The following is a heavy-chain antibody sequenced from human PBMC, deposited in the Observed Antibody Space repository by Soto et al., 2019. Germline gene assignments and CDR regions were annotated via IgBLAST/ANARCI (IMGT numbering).Heavy chain of an antibody. V-gene: IGHV4-59*08. CDR2: IYYSGST. CDR3: ARRRISVAGTDAFDI. Sequence: SQTLSLTCTVSGGSIISYYWSWILQPPGKGLEWIGYIYYSGSTNYNPSLKSRVTISVDTSKNQFSLKLSSVTAADTAVYYCARRRISVAGTDAFDIWGQGTMVTVSS. CDR1: GGSIISYY. J-gene: IGHJ3*02. D-gene: IGHD6-19*01.